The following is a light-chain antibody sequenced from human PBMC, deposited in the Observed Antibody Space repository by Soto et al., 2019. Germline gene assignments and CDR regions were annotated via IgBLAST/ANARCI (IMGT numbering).Light chain of an antibody. Sequence: DIQMTQSPSTLSASVGDRVTITCRASQNIRSWLAWYQQKPGKAPKLLIYRASILENGVPRRFSGSGSGTEFTLTISSLQPDDFATYFCQHYNSYPWTFGQGTKV. CDR3: QHYNSYPWT. CDR1: QNIRSW. CDR2: RAS. V-gene: IGKV1-5*03. J-gene: IGKJ1*01.